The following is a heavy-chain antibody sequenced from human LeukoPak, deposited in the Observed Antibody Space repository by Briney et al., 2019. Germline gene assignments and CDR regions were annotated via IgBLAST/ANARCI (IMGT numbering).Heavy chain of an antibody. V-gene: IGHV3-23*01. D-gene: IGHD3-10*01. J-gene: IGHJ4*02. CDR3: AKVLKATVLWFGELFTPEKTRFDY. CDR1: GFTFSSYA. CDR2: ISGSGGST. Sequence: GGSLRLSCAASGFTFSSYAMSWVRQAPGKGLEWVSAISGSGGSTYYADSVKGRFTISRDDAKNTLYLQMNSLRAEDTAVYYCAKVLKATVLWFGELFTPEKTRFDYWGQGTLVTVSS.